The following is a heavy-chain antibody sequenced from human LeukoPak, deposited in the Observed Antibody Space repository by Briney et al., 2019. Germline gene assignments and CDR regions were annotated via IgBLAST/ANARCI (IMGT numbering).Heavy chain of an antibody. CDR1: GGSISSYY. CDR2: IYYSGST. CDR3: ARAGMTDYYDSSGYLYYFDY. D-gene: IGHD3-22*01. J-gene: IGHJ4*02. Sequence: SETLSLTCTVSGGSISSYYWSWIRQPPGKGLEWIGYIYYSGSTNYNPSLKSRVTISVDTSKNQFSLKLSSVTAADTAVYYCARAGMTDYYDSSGYLYYFDYWGQGTLVTVSS. V-gene: IGHV4-59*01.